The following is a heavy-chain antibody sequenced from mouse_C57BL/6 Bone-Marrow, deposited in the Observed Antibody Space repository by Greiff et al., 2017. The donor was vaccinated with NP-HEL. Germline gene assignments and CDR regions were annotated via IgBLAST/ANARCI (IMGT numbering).Heavy chain of an antibody. J-gene: IGHJ1*03. D-gene: IGHD1-1*01. CDR2: IDPSDSET. CDR1: GYTFTSYW. CDR3: ARRKTTVVDYWYFDV. V-gene: IGHV1-52*01. Sequence: VQLQQPWAELVRPGSSVKLSCKASGYTFTSYWMHWVKQRPIQGLEWIGNIDPSDSETHYNQKFKDKATLTVDKSSSTAYMQLSSLTSEDSAVYYCARRKTTVVDYWYFDVWGTGTTVTVSS.